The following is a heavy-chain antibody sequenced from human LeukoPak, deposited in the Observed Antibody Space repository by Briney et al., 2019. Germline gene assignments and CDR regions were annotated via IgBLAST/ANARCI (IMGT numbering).Heavy chain of an antibody. CDR1: GDSISSGNYH. V-gene: IGHV4-31*03. D-gene: IGHD3-22*01. CDR3: ARPKCYYETGAFAV. Sequence: PSQTLSLTCTVSGDSISSGNYHWSWIRQRPGKGLEWIGYIHNSGDTSYNPSLKSRVTMSLGASTNQFSLKVTSVTAADTAVYFCARPKCYYETGAFAVWGQGTMVTVSS. J-gene: IGHJ3*01. CDR2: IHNSGDT.